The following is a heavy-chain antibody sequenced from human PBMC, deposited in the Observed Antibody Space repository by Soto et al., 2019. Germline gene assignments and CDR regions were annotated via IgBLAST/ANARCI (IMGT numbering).Heavy chain of an antibody. Sequence: PGGSLRLSCAAPGFAFRNAWMNWVRQAPGKGLEWIGLIKSKTDGGATDYAAPVKGRFTISRDDSKNTLYLQMNSLRTEDTAVYYCVTDPHDYGDYKGGQGTLVTVSS. J-gene: IGHJ1*01. CDR1: GFAFRNAW. D-gene: IGHD4-17*01. V-gene: IGHV3-15*01. CDR3: VTDPHDYGDYK. CDR2: IKSKTDGGAT.